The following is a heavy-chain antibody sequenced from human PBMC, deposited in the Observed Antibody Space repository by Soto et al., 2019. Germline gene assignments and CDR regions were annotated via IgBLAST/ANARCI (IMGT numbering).Heavy chain of an antibody. CDR3: ARAAAGTSTTGQCFDY. Sequence: QVQLVQSGAEVKKPGSSVKVSCKASGGTFSSYAISWVRQAPGQGLEWMGGIIPIFGTANYAQKFQGRVTITXXEXTXXSYMELGSLRSEDTAVYYCARAAAGTSTTGQCFDYWGQGTLVTVSS. CDR1: GGTFSSYA. J-gene: IGHJ4*02. D-gene: IGHD6-13*01. CDR2: IIPIFGTA. V-gene: IGHV1-69*05.